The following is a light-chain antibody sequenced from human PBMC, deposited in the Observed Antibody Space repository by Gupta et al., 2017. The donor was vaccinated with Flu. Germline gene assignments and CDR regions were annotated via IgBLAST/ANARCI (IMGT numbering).Light chain of an antibody. CDR2: KAS. Sequence: DIQMTQSPSTLSASVGDRVTITCRASQSISSWLAWYQQKPGKAPKLLIYKASNLESGVPSRFSGSGSGTEFTLTISSLQPDDFATYYCQQYDSYSGTFGPGTKVDLQ. CDR1: QSISSW. J-gene: IGKJ3*01. V-gene: IGKV1-5*03. CDR3: QQYDSYSGT.